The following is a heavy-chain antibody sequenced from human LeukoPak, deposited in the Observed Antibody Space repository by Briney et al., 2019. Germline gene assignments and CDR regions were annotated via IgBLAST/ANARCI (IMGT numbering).Heavy chain of an antibody. Sequence: AASVKVSYKASGGTFSSYAISWVRQAPGQGLEWMGGIIPIFGTANYAQKFQGRVTITTDESTSTAYMELSSLRSEDTAVYYCASSLLWFGEFHIRTFDYWGQGTLVTVSS. CDR3: ASSLLWFGEFHIRTFDY. J-gene: IGHJ4*02. D-gene: IGHD3-10*01. V-gene: IGHV1-69*05. CDR2: IIPIFGTA. CDR1: GGTFSSYA.